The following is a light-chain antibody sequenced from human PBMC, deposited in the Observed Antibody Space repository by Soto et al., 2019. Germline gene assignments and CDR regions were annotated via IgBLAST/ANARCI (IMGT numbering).Light chain of an antibody. CDR1: QGVSRS. Sequence: DIQMTQSPSTLYPSVGDRVTITCRASQGVSRSLACYQQKPGTGPTVLICAASTLQSGVPSRFSGSGSGTDLTLTSSRLEPEDFAVYYCQQYGSSPLTFGGGTKVEIK. CDR3: QQYGSSPLT. J-gene: IGKJ4*01. V-gene: IGKV1-27*01. CDR2: AAS.